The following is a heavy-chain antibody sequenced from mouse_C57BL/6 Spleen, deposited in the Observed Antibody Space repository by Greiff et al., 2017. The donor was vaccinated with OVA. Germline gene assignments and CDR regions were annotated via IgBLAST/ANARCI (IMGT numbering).Heavy chain of an antibody. Sequence: VKLMESGPGLVQPSQSLSITCTVSGFSLTSYGVHWVRQSPGKGLEWLGVIWSGGSTDYNAAFISRLGISKDNSKSQVFFKMNSLQADDTAIYYCARGNYYGSSYYYYAMDYWGQGTSVTVSS. V-gene: IGHV2-2*01. CDR1: GFSLTSYG. J-gene: IGHJ4*01. CDR2: IWSGGST. CDR3: ARGNYYGSSYYYYAMDY. D-gene: IGHD1-1*01.